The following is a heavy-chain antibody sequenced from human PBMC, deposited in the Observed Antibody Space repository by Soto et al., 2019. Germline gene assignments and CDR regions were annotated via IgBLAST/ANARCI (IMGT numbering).Heavy chain of an antibody. J-gene: IGHJ6*02. CDR3: ARELGFIAAASNYYGMDV. V-gene: IGHV4-30-4*01. CDR1: SGFSSLNY. CDR2: VSYSGST. Sequence: SETLSLTCAVSSGFSSLNYWRWVRQPPGKGLEWLGYVSYSGSTYYNPSLRGRLNISIDTSKRQFPLKLSSETAADTALYYCARELGFIAAASNYYGMDVWGQGT. D-gene: IGHD6-6*01.